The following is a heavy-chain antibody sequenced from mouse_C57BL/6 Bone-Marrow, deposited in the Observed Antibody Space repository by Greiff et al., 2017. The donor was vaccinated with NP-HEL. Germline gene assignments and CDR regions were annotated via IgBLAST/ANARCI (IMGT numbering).Heavy chain of an antibody. D-gene: IGHD1-1*01. CDR1: GFTFSSSA. Sequence: EVKVEESGEGLVKPGGSLQLSCAASGFTFSSSAMSWVRPTPEKRLEWVAYLSSGGAYIYYAVTVKGRFTISRDNARNTLYLQMSSLKSEDTAMYYCTRDAVSSRFAYWGQGTLVTVSA. V-gene: IGHV5-9-1*02. J-gene: IGHJ3*01. CDR3: TRDAVSSRFAY. CDR2: LSSGGAYI.